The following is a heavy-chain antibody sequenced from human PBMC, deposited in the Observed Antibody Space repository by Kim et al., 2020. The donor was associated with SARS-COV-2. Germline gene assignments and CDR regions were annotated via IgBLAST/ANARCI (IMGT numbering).Heavy chain of an antibody. D-gene: IGHD3-3*01. CDR3: AREAGDFWSGYSYYYGMDV. CDR1: GFTVSSNY. Sequence: GGSLRLSCAASGFTVSSNYMSWVRQAPGKGLDWVSVIYSGGSTYYADSVKGRFTISRDNSKNTLYLQMNSLRAEDTAVYYCAREAGDFWSGYSYYYGMDVWGQGTTVTVSS. V-gene: IGHV3-66*01. CDR2: IYSGGST. J-gene: IGHJ6*02.